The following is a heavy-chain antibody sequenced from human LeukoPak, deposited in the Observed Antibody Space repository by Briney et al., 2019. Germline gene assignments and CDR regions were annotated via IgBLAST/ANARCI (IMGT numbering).Heavy chain of an antibody. D-gene: IGHD1-26*01. CDR2: ISYDGSNK. V-gene: IGHV3-30*03. Sequence: GGSLRLSCAASGFTFNSYGMHWVRQAPGKGLEWVAVISYDGSNKYYADSVKGRFTISRDNAKNSPFLQMNSLRAEDTAVYYCARDKAVGPTLLDYWGQGTLVTVSS. CDR3: ARDKAVGPTLLDY. CDR1: GFTFNSYG. J-gene: IGHJ4*02.